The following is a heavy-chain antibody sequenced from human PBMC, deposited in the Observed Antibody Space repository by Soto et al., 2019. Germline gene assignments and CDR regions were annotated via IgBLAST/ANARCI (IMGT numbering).Heavy chain of an antibody. D-gene: IGHD4-17*01. CDR1: GFTFSSYG. V-gene: IGHV3-30*18. CDR2: ISYDGSNK. CDR3: AKGGATVTTGRVGDY. Sequence: QVQLVESGGGVVQPGRSLRLSCAASGFTFSSYGMHWVRQAPGKGLEWVAVISYDGSNKYYADSVKGRFTISRDNSKNTLYLQMNSLRAEDTAVYYCAKGGATVTTGRVGDYWGQGTLVTVSS. J-gene: IGHJ4*02.